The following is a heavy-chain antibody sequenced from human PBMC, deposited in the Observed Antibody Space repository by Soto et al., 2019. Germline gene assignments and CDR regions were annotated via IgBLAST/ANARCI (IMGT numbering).Heavy chain of an antibody. D-gene: IGHD3-10*01. CDR3: ARDGSGVIRDYYGMDV. CDR2: ISYDGSNK. V-gene: IGHV3-30-3*01. J-gene: IGHJ6*02. Sequence: GGSLRLSCAASGFTFSSYAMHWVRQAPGKGLEWVAVISYDGSNKYYADSVKGRFTISRDNSKNTLYLQMNSLRAEDTAVYYCARDGSGVIRDYYGMDVWGQGTTVTVSS. CDR1: GFTFSSYA.